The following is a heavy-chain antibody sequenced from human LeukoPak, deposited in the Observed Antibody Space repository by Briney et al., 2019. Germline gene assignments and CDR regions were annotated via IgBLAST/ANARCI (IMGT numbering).Heavy chain of an antibody. V-gene: IGHV1-46*01. Sequence: GASVTVSCKASGYTFTIYYIHWVRQAPGQGRERMGLINPSGGSTTYAQKFQGSVTMTRDTSTSTVYMELSSLRSEDTAVYYCARGFYGSGSYGTFDYWGQGTLVTVSS. CDR1: GYTFTIYY. CDR3: ARGFYGSGSYGTFDY. J-gene: IGHJ4*02. CDR2: INPSGGST. D-gene: IGHD3-10*01.